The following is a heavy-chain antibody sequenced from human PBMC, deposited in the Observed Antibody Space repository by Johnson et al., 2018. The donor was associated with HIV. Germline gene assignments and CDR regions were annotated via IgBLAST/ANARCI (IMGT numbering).Heavy chain of an antibody. CDR1: GFTFDDYA. CDR3: ARRRRYGDYFADAFDI. CDR2: ITWNSGSI. D-gene: IGHD4-17*01. V-gene: IGHV3-9*01. Sequence: VQLVESGGGLVQPGRSLRLSCAASGFTFDDYAMHWVRQAPGKGPEWVSGITWNSGSIGYADSVKGRFTISRDNAKNSLYLQMKSLRPEDTALYYCARRRRYGDYFADAFDIWGQGTMVTVSS. J-gene: IGHJ3*02.